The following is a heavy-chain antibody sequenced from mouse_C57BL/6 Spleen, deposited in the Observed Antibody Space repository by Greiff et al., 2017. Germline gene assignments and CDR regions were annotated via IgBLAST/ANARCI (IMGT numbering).Heavy chain of an antibody. D-gene: IGHD3-2*02. Sequence: EVQLVESGGGLVKPGGSLKLSCAASGFTFSDYGMHWVRQAPEKGLEWVAYISSGSSTIYYADTVKGRFTISRDNAKNTLFLQMTSLRAEDTAMYYCARRRLRLDAMDYWGQGTSVTVSS. CDR3: ARRRLRLDAMDY. CDR2: ISSGSSTI. J-gene: IGHJ4*01. CDR1: GFTFSDYG. V-gene: IGHV5-17*01.